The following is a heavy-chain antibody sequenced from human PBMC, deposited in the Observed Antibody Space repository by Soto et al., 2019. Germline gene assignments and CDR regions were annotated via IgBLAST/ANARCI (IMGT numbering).Heavy chain of an antibody. V-gene: IGHV1-69*02. CDR3: AKSLLFVDHGYMDV. D-gene: IGHD2-21*01. CDR1: GGSFTSCS. Sequence: QVQLVQSGAELKKPGSSVKVSCEASGGSFTSCSFTWVRQAPGQGLEWMGRIIPIQGKANYALKFQDRVTITADRSTRTVYMELTSLRPEDTAVYFCAKSLLFVDHGYMDVWGKGTTVTVSS. J-gene: IGHJ6*03. CDR2: IIPIQGKA.